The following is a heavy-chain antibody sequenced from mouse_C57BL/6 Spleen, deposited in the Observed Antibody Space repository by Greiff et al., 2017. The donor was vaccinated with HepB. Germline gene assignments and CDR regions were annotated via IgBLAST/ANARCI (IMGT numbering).Heavy chain of an antibody. CDR3: ARGRSGDYAMDY. CDR2: IYPRSGNT. V-gene: IGHV1-81*01. CDR1: GYTFTSYG. Sequence: VQVVESGAELARPGASVKLSCKASGYTFTSYGISWVKQRTGQGLEWIGEIYPRSGNTYYNEKFKGKATLTADKSSSTAYMELRSLTSEDSAVYFCARGRSGDYAMDYWGQGTSVTVSS. J-gene: IGHJ4*01.